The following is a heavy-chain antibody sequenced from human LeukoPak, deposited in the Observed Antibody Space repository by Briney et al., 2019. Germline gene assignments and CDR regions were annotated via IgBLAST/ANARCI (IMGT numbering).Heavy chain of an antibody. CDR1: GYTFTTYW. Sequence: GESLKISCKASGYTFTTYWIGWVRQMPGKGLEWMGIIYPGDSHTRYSPSFQGQVTISADKSSSTAYLQWNSLQASDTAMYYCARTYGGVDYRGQGTLVTVSS. CDR2: IYPGDSHT. J-gene: IGHJ4*02. V-gene: IGHV5-51*01. D-gene: IGHD4-23*01. CDR3: ARTYGGVDY.